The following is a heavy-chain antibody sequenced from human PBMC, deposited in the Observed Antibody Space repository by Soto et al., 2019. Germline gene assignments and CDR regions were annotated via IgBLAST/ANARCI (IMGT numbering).Heavy chain of an antibody. CDR2: FSLSGTT. J-gene: IGHJ4*02. CDR1: GASITCSVF. Sequence: SETLSLTCTVSGASITCSVFWSFIRQPAGKGLEWIGRFSLSGTTNYNPSLRSRVTMSADVSKNQFSLRLTSVTAADTALYYCARGMTPPGAPAWYYFDSWGQGTLVTVSS. D-gene: IGHD2-8*02. CDR3: ARGMTPPGAPAWYYFDS. V-gene: IGHV4-4*07.